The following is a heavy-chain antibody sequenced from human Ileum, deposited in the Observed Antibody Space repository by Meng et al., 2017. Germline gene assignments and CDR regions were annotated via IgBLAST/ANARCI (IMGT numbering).Heavy chain of an antibody. CDR3: ARDPYSGGPGDY. J-gene: IGHJ4*02. V-gene: IGHV4-4*02. CDR2: IHYTAGT. Sequence: GAGRGHLAGDCPLTWAVVGGSLSATNWWSWVRQPPGKGLEWLGEIHYTAGTNYNPSLKSRVTMSVDKAKTQFSLILTSVTAADTAVYYCARDPYSGGPGDYWGQGTLVTVSS. D-gene: IGHD1-26*01. CDR1: GGSLSATNW.